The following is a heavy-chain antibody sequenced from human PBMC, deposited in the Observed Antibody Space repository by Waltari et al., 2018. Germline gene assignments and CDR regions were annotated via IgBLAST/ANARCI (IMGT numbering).Heavy chain of an antibody. J-gene: IGHJ6*02. D-gene: IGHD3-16*01. Sequence: QVQLQQWGAGLLKPSETLSLTCAVYGGSFSGYYWSWIRQPPGKGLEWIGEINHSGSTNYNPSLKSRVTISVDTSKTQFSLTLSSATAAETAVYNCARGRLGAPLKDNRKNYYYYGMDVWGQGTTVIVSS. CDR2: INHSGST. V-gene: IGHV4-34*01. CDR1: GGSFSGYY. CDR3: ARGRLGAPLKDNRKNYYYYGMDV.